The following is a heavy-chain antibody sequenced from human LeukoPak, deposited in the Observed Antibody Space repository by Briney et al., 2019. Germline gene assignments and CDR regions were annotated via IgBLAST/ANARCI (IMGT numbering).Heavy chain of an antibody. CDR1: AGFPSPVY. V-gene: IGHV4-59*01. CDR3: ANLWHWNDLEY. J-gene: IGHJ4*02. Sequence: PSETLSLTWTVVAGFPSPVYCGWIRQAPGKGLQWIGYILYNGRTTNYNPSLKSRATILVDPSNNQFSLKLKSVTSADTAGEYCANLWHWNDLEYWLQGILVTVSS. CDR2: ILYNGRTT. D-gene: IGHD1-1*01.